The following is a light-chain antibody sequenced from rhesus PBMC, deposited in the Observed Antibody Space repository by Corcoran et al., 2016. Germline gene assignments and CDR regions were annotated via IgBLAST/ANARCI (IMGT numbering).Light chain of an antibody. J-gene: IGLJ1*01. V-gene: IGLV2-32*02. CDR2: EVS. CDR1: NSDIGGYNY. CDR3: CSYAGSNTYI. Sequence: QAALTQPRSVSGSPGQSVTISCTGTNSDIGGYNYVSWYQQHPGTAPKLMIYEVSKRPSGVSDRFSGSKSGNTASLTISGVQAEDEADYYCCSYAGSNTYIFASGTRLTVL.